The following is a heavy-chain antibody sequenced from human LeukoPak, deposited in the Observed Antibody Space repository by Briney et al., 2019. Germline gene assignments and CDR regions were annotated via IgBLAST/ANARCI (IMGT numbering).Heavy chain of an antibody. CDR3: AKDRGLRYFDWLLELDY. CDR1: GFTFSSYA. D-gene: IGHD3-9*01. Sequence: GGSLRLSCAASGFTFSSYAMSWVRQAPGKGLEWVSAXXGSGGSTYYADSVKGRFTISRDNSKNTLYLQMNSLRAEDTAVYYCAKDRGLRYFDWLLELDYWGQGTLVTVSS. V-gene: IGHV3-23*01. J-gene: IGHJ4*02. CDR2: XXGSGGST.